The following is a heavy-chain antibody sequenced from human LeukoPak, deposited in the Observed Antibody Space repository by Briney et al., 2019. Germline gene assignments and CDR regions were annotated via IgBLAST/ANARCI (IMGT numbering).Heavy chain of an antibody. Sequence: GGSLRLSCAASGITVSSNYMTWVRQPPGKGLQWVSVIYTGGTTYYADSVKGRFTISRDNAKNSLYLQMSSLRAEDTAVYFCARENFVDYGDAFDIWGQGTMVTVSS. CDR2: IYTGGTT. V-gene: IGHV3-66*01. CDR1: GITVSSNY. CDR3: ARENFVDYGDAFDI. D-gene: IGHD4-17*01. J-gene: IGHJ3*02.